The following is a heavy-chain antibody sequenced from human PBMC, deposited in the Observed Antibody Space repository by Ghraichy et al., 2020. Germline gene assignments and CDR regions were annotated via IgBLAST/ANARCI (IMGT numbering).Heavy chain of an antibody. CDR2: ISSSSSYI. Sequence: GGSLRLSCAASGFTFSSYSMNWVRQAPGKGLEWVSSISSSSSYIYYADSVKGRFTISRDNAKNSLYLQMNSLRAEDTAVYYCARDQPRNWNYVRPFDYWGQGTLVTVSS. CDR1: GFTFSSYS. V-gene: IGHV3-21*01. J-gene: IGHJ4*02. CDR3: ARDQPRNWNYVRPFDY. D-gene: IGHD1-7*01.